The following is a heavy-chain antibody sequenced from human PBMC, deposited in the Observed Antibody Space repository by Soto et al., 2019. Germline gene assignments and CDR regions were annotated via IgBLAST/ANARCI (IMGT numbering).Heavy chain of an antibody. D-gene: IGHD2-2*01. CDR3: ARVISSRDEYFDY. CDR2: VYYSGTT. V-gene: IGHV4-61*08. J-gene: IGHJ4*02. CDR1: GGSIDSGDYY. Sequence: SETLSLTCTVSGGSIDSGDYYWSWIRQPPGKGLEWIGYVYYSGTTNYNPFLKSRVTLSLDKPKNQFSLNLTSVTAADTAVYYCARVISSRDEYFDYWGQGTVVTVSS.